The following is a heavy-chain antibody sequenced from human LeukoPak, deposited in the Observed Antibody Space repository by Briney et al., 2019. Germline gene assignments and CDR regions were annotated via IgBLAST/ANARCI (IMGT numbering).Heavy chain of an antibody. CDR3: ARDRELWFGELLSSIIDY. J-gene: IGHJ4*02. CDR1: GYTFTSYD. D-gene: IGHD3-10*01. Sequence: VASVKVSCKASGYTFTSYDINWERQAPGQGLEWMGRINPNSGGTNYAQKFQGRVTMTRDTSISTAYMELSRLRSDDTAVYYCARDRELWFGELLSSIIDYWGQGTLVTVSS. V-gene: IGHV1-2*06. CDR2: INPNSGGT.